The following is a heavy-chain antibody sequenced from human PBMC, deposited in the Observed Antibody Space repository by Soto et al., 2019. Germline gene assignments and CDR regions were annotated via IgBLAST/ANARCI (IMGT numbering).Heavy chain of an antibody. CDR3: ARGRVAFDP. D-gene: IGHD2-15*01. CDR2: INHSGTT. J-gene: IGHJ5*02. V-gene: IGHV4-34*01. CDR1: VGSLSGFY. Sequence: SESLSLTSAVYVGSLSGFYWIWIRQPPAKGLEWIGEINHSGTTNYNPCLQSRVTISVDTSNNQFSLKLSSVTAADTAVYYCARGRVAFDPWGQGTLVTVSS.